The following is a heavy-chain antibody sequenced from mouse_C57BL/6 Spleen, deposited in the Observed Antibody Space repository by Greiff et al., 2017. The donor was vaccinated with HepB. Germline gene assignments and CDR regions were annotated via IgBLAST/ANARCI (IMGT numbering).Heavy chain of an antibody. J-gene: IGHJ1*03. V-gene: IGHV1-72*01. CDR2: IDPNSGGT. Sequence: QVQLQQPGAELVKPGASVKLSCKASGYTFTSYWMHWVKQRPGRGLEGIGRIDPNSGGTKYNEKFKSKATLTVDKPSSPAYMQLSRLPSEDSAVYYCGRPPVSHWYFDVWGKGTTVTVSS. CDR1: GYTFTSYW. CDR3: GRPPVSHWYFDV. D-gene: IGHD6-2*01.